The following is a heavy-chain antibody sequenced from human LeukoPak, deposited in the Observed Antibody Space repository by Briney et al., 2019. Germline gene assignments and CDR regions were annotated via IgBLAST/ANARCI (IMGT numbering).Heavy chain of an antibody. V-gene: IGHV3-48*01. CDR1: GFTFSSYS. J-gene: IGHJ3*02. CDR3: ARDRGYDYGDAFDI. Sequence: GGSLRLSCAASGFTFSSYSLNWVRQAPGKGLEWISYISTSSSTIYYADSVKGRFTVSRDNAKNSLYLQMNSLRAEDTAVYYCARDRGYDYGDAFDIWGQGTMVTVSS. D-gene: IGHD5-12*01. CDR2: ISTSSSTI.